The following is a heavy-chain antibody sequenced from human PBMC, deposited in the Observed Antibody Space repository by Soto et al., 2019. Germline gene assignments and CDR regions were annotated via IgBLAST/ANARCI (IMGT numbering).Heavy chain of an antibody. D-gene: IGHD4-17*01. Sequence: QVQLQHWGAGLLKPSETLSLTCAVYGGSFSGYYWSWIRQPPGKGLEWIGEINHSGSTNYNPSLKSRVTISVDTSKNQFSLKLSSVTAADTAVYYCARYGDYEGIFDYWGQGTLVTVSS. CDR3: ARYGDYEGIFDY. J-gene: IGHJ4*02. CDR2: INHSGST. V-gene: IGHV4-34*01. CDR1: GGSFSGYY.